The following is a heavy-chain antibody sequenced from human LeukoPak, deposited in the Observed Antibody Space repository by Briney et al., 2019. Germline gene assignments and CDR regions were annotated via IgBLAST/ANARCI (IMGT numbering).Heavy chain of an antibody. D-gene: IGHD2-2*01. V-gene: IGHV4-30-4*01. CDR2: SYYSRST. J-gene: IGHJ3*02. CDR3: ARDPIVVVPAALGPPANDAFDI. CDR1: VDSISSGDYY. Sequence: SQTLSLTCTVSVDSISSGDYYWSSIRQPPGKGLDWIGYSYYSRSTYYNPSLKSRVTISVDTSKNQFSLKLSSVTAADTAVYYCARDPIVVVPAALGPPANDAFDIWGQGTVVTASS.